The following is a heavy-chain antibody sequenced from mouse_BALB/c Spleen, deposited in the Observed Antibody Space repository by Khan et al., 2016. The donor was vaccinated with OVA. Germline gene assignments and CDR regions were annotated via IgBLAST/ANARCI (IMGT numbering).Heavy chain of an antibody. CDR3: TRWSYWFAY. D-gene: IGHD2-12*01. J-gene: IGHJ3*01. CDR2: IYPGSGST. V-gene: IGHV1S22*01. CDR1: GYTFTSYW. Sequence: LQQPGSELVRPGASVKLSCKASGYTFTSYWMHWVKQRPGQGLEWIGDIYPGSGSTNYDEKFKSKATLTVDTSSSTAYMQLSSLTSEESAVYYCTRWSYWFAYWGQGTLVTVSA.